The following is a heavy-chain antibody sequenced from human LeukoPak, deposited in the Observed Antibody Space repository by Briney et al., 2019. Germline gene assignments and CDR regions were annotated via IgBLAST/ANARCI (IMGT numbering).Heavy chain of an antibody. Sequence: GASLQISCKGSGYSFTSYWIGWVRPLPGKGLEWMGIIYPGDSDTRYSPSFQGQVTISADKSISTAYLQWSSLKASDTAMYYCARRRKLIGWFDPWGQGTLVTVSS. V-gene: IGHV5-51*01. CDR3: ARRRKLIGWFDP. D-gene: IGHD2-21*01. J-gene: IGHJ5*02. CDR2: IYPGDSDT. CDR1: GYSFTSYW.